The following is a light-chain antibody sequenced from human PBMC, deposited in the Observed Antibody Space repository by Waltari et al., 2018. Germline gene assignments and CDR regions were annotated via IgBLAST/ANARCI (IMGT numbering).Light chain of an antibody. J-gene: IGKJ4*01. Sequence: SCRAGQGVSSNLAWYQQKPGQAPRLLIYGASTRATGIPARFSGSGSGTEFTLTISSLQSEDFAVYYCQQYNNWPLTFGVGTKVEIK. CDR3: QQYNNWPLT. CDR1: QGVSSN. V-gene: IGKV3-15*01. CDR2: GAS.